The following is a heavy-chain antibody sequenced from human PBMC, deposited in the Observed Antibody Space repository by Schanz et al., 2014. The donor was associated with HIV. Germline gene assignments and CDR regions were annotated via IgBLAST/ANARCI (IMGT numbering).Heavy chain of an antibody. CDR1: GFSFSSYV. CDR3: EKDLLSRYCSGGSCYSSY. CDR2: ISGRGDIT. Sequence: EIQLLESGGGLVQPGGSLRLSCAASGFSFSSYVMSWIRQAPGKGLEWVSAISGRGDITYYADSVKGRFTISRDNSKNTVYLQMDSLRAEDTAVYYCEKDLLSRYCSGGSCYSSYWGQGTLVTVSS. J-gene: IGHJ4*02. V-gene: IGHV3-23*01. D-gene: IGHD2-15*01.